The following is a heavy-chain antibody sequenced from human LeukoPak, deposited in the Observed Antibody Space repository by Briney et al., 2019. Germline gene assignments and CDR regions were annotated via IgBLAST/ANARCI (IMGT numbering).Heavy chain of an antibody. J-gene: IGHJ4*02. V-gene: IGHV3-30*04. CDR1: GFTFSHYA. CDR3: ARWRDWGSSHFDY. Sequence: HPGRSLRLSCAASGFTFSHYAMHWVRQAPGKGLEWVAVISYDGSNKYYADSVKGRFTISRDNSKNTLYLQVISLRAEDTAVYYCARWRDWGSSHFDYWGQGTLVTVSS. D-gene: IGHD7-27*01. CDR2: ISYDGSNK.